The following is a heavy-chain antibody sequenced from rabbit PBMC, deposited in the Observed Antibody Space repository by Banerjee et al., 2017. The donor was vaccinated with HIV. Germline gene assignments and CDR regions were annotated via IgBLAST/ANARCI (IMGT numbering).Heavy chain of an antibody. CDR3: ARSYADYGYPYYFNL. D-gene: IGHD6-1*01. CDR1: GFDFSSYY. V-gene: IGHV1S7*01. CDR2: IDPVFGST. J-gene: IGHJ4*01. Sequence: QLVESGGGLVQPGGSLKLSCKASGFDFSSYYMSWVRQAPGKGLEWIGYIDPVFGSTYYASWVNGRFTISSHNAQNTLYLQLNSLTAADTATYFCARSYADYGYPYYFNLWGPGTLVTVS.